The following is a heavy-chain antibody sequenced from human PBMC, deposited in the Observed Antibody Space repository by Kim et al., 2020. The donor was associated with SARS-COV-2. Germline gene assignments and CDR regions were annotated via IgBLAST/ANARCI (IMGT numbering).Heavy chain of an antibody. J-gene: IGHJ5*02. V-gene: IGHV3-30*03. D-gene: IGHD3-10*01. CDR3: VGEHRYGSGRCGWFDP. CDR2: ISTDGKST. CDR1: GITFRSYT. Sequence: GGSLRLSCVGSGITFRSYTMHWVRQAPGKGLEWVTGISTDGKSTHYAESVKGRFIISRDKTNNILYLQMNSLRPEDTAVYYCVGEHRYGSGRCGWFDPWG.